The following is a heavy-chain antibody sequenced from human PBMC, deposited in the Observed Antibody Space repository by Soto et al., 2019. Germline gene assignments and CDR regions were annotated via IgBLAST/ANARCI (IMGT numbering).Heavy chain of an antibody. D-gene: IGHD3-10*01. CDR3: ARDRDYGSGTRGDAFDI. CDR1: GFTFSSYA. Sequence: QVQLVESGGGVVQPGRSLRLSCAASGFTFSSYAMHWVRQAPGKGLEWVAVISYDGSNKYYADSVKGRFTISRDNSKNTLSLQMNSLRAEDTAVYYCARDRDYGSGTRGDAFDIWGQGTMVTVSS. J-gene: IGHJ3*02. V-gene: IGHV3-30-3*01. CDR2: ISYDGSNK.